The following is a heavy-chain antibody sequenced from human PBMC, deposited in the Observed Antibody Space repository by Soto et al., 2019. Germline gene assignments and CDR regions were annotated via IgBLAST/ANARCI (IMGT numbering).Heavy chain of an antibody. CDR1: GASISSYY. D-gene: IGHD3-9*01. CDR3: ARGRTYYDILPDY. J-gene: IGHJ4*02. V-gene: IGHV4-59*01. CDR2: IHYSGST. Sequence: ETLSLTCTVSGASISSYYWSWIRQPPGKGLEWIGYIHYSGSTNYNPSLKSRVTISVDTSKNQFSLKLSSVTAADTAVYYCARGRTYYDILPDYWGQGTLGTVSS.